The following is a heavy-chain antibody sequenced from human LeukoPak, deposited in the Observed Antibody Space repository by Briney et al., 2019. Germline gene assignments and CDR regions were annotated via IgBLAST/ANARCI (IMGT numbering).Heavy chain of an antibody. D-gene: IGHD3-22*01. J-gene: IGHJ4*02. V-gene: IGHV4-59*12. CDR2: IYYSGST. CDR1: GGSISSFY. CDR3: ARELEDYDSSGYYYVDY. Sequence: TSETLSLTCTVSGGSISSFYWTWIRQPPGKGLEWIGYIYYSGSTNYNPSLKSRVTISVDTSKNQFSLKLSSVTAADTAVYYCARELEDYDSSGYYYVDYWGQGTLVTVSS.